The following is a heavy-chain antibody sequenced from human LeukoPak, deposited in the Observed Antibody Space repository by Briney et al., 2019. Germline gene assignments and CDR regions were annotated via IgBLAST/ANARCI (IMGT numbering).Heavy chain of an antibody. D-gene: IGHD2-21*02. CDR2: IKSKTDGGTT. J-gene: IGHJ6*02. Sequence: GGSLRLSCAASGFTFSNAWMSWVRQAPGKGLEWVGRIKSKTDGGTTDYAAPVKGRFTISRDDSKNTLYLQMNSLKTEDTAVYYCTPPPSCGGDCYSYYYYGMDVWGQGTTVTVSS. CDR3: TPPPSCGGDCYSYYYYGMDV. CDR1: GFTFSNAW. V-gene: IGHV3-15*01.